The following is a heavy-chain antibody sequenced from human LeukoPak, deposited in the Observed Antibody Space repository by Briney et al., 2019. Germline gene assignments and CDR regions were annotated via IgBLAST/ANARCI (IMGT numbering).Heavy chain of an antibody. D-gene: IGHD6-19*01. CDR3: ARGASLYSSGWYGDGY. CDR2: INHSGSA. J-gene: IGHJ4*02. V-gene: IGHV4-34*01. Sequence: MTSETLSLTCAVSGGSFSGYYWTWIRQPPGKGLEWIGEINHSGSANYNPSLMSRVTISLDTSKNHFSLNLSSVTAADTAVYYCARGASLYSSGWYGDGYWGQGTLVTVSS. CDR1: GGSFSGYY.